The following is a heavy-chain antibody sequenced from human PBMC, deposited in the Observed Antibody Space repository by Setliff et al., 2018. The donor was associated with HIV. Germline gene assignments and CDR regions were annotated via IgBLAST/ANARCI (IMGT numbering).Heavy chain of an antibody. CDR3: ARIRAGALLNAFDI. J-gene: IGHJ3*02. CDR2: ISPYNGDT. V-gene: IGHV1-18*04. CDR1: GYVFDVYL. D-gene: IGHD1-26*01. Sequence: GASVKVSCKAFGYVFDVYLISWVRQAPGQGLEWMGWISPYNGDTRFAQSLQGRVTMTTDTTSSTSYMELRSLRSDDTAMYYCARIRAGALLNAFDIWGQGTMVTVSS.